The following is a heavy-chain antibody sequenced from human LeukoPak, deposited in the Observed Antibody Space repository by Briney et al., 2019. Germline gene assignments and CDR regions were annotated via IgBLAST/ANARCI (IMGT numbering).Heavy chain of an antibody. CDR3: ARGGIVVVVAAPTYGMDV. Sequence: SETLSLTCTVSGGSISSYYWSWIRQPPGKGLEWIGYIYYSGSTYYNPSLKSRVTISVDTSKNQFSLKLSSVTAADTAVYYCARGGIVVVVAAPTYGMDVWGQGTTVTVSS. CDR2: IYYSGST. J-gene: IGHJ6*02. CDR1: GGSISSYY. D-gene: IGHD2-15*01. V-gene: IGHV4-59*06.